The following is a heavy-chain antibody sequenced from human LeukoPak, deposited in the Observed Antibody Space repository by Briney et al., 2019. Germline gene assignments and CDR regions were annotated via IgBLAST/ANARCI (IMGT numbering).Heavy chain of an antibody. J-gene: IGHJ4*02. D-gene: IGHD5-24*01. V-gene: IGHV4-39*07. CDR3: ARVDGYNLYYFDY. Sequence: SETLSLTCTVSGGSISSSSYYWGWIRQPPGKGLEWIGSIYHSGSTYYNPSLKSRVTISVDTSKNQFSLKLSSVTAADTAVYYCARVDGYNLYYFDYWGQGTLVTVSS. CDR1: GGSISSSSYY. CDR2: IYHSGST.